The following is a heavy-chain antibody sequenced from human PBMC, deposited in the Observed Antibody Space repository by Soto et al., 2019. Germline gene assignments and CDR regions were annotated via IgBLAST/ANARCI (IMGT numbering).Heavy chain of an antibody. CDR1: GFTFSSYA. J-gene: IGHJ4*02. V-gene: IGHV3-30-3*01. Sequence: QVQLVESGGGVVQPGRSLRLSCAASGFTFSSYAMHWVRQAPAKGLEWGAVISYDGSNKYYADSVKGRFTISRDNSKNTLYLQMNSLRAEDTAVYYCARGARYYDILTGYGIDYWGQGTLVTVSS. CDR2: ISYDGSNK. D-gene: IGHD3-9*01. CDR3: ARGARYYDILTGYGIDY.